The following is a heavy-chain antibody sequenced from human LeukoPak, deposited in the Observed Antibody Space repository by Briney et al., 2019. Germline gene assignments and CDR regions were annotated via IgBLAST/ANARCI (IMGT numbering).Heavy chain of an antibody. V-gene: IGHV4-34*01. CDR1: GGSFSGYY. Sequence: SETLSLTCAVYGGSFSGYYRSWIRQPPGKGLEWIGEINHSGSTNYNPSLKSRVTISVDTSKNQFSLKLSSVTAADTAVYYCARGGYYYYYYMDVWGKGTTVTVSS. CDR3: ARGGYYYYYYMDV. CDR2: INHSGST. J-gene: IGHJ6*03.